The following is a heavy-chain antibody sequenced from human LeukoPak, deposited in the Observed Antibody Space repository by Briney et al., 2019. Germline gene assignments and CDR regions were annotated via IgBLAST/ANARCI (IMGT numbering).Heavy chain of an antibody. CDR2: ISWNSGSI. CDR3: AKDMFYGDYYGMNV. CDR1: GFTFDDYA. J-gene: IGHJ6*02. D-gene: IGHD4-17*01. Sequence: HAGRSLRLSCAASGFTFDDYAMHWVRQALGKGLEWVSGISWNSGSIGYADSVKGRFTISRDNAKNSLYLQMNGLRAEDTALYYCAKDMFYGDYYGMNVWGQGTTVTVSS. V-gene: IGHV3-9*01.